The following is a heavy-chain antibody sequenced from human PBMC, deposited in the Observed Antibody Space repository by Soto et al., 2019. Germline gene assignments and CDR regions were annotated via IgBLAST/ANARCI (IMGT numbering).Heavy chain of an antibody. V-gene: IGHV3-30-3*01. CDR3: ARDDGSGSFYYYYGMDV. D-gene: IGHD3-10*01. CDR2: ISYDGSNK. Sequence: GGSLRLSCAASGFTFSSYAMHWVRQAPGKGLEWVAVISYDGSNKYYADSVKGRFTISRDNSKNTLYLQMNSLRAEDTAVYYCARDDGSGSFYYYYGMDVWGQGTTVTVSS. CDR1: GFTFSSYA. J-gene: IGHJ6*02.